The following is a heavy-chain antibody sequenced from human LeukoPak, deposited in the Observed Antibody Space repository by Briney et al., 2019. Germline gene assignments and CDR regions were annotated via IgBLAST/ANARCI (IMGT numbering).Heavy chain of an antibody. CDR1: GFTFSSYW. J-gene: IGHJ4*02. D-gene: IGHD3-10*01. CDR3: ARAPYYYGSGSYEY. V-gene: IGHV3-7*01. Sequence: GGSLRLSCAASGFTFSSYWMSWVRQAPGKGLEWVANIKQDGSGKYYVDSVKGRFTISRDNAKNSLYLQMNSLRAEDTAVYYCARAPYYYGSGSYEYWGQGTLVTVSS. CDR2: IKQDGSGK.